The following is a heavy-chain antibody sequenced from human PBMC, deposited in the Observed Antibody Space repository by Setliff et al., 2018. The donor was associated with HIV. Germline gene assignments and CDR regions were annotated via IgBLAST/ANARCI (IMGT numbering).Heavy chain of an antibody. CDR3: ARVSSTYWYSIFRNYYYHMDV. Sequence: SETLSLTCAVYGGSSSGYYWSWIRQPPGKGLEWIGEINHSGSTNYNPSLKSRVTISVDTSKNQFSLKLSSVTAADTAVYYCARVSSTYWYSIFRNYYYHMDVWGKGTTVTVSS. J-gene: IGHJ6*03. D-gene: IGHD2-8*02. CDR1: GGSSSGYY. CDR2: INHSGST. V-gene: IGHV4-34*01.